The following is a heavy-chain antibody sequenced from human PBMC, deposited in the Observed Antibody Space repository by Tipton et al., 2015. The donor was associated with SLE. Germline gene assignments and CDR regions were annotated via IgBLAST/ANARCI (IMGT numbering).Heavy chain of an antibody. CDR2: IYYSGST. CDR1: GGSISSSSYY. CDR3: ARVALDSYSSSWSEYFQH. J-gene: IGHJ1*01. D-gene: IGHD6-13*01. V-gene: IGHV4-39*07. Sequence: TLSLTCTVSGGSISSSSYYWGWIRQPPGKGLEWIGSIYYSGSTYYNPSLKSRVTISVDTSKNQFSLKLSSVTAADTAVYYCARVALDSYSSSWSEYFQHWGQGTLVTVSS.